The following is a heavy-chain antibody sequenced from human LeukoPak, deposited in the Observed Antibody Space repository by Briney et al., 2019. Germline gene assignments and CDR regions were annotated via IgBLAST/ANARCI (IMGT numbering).Heavy chain of an antibody. D-gene: IGHD2-8*01. V-gene: IGHV4-59*12. J-gene: IGHJ6*02. Sequence: PSETLSLTCSVSNGSISTTYWSWIRQPPGKGLEWIGNIHYSGSTNYNSSLKSRVTISVDTSKNQFSLKPSSVTAADTAVYYCARDRIVLMVYANLDYGMDVWGQGTTVTVSS. CDR1: NGSISTTY. CDR2: IHYSGST. CDR3: ARDRIVLMVYANLDYGMDV.